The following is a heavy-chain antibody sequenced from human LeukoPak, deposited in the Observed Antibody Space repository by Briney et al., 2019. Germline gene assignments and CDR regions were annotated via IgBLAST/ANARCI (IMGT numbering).Heavy chain of an antibody. V-gene: IGHV3-48*01. J-gene: IGHJ6*02. CDR2: TSGDSKVI. Sequence: GGSLRLSCIASGFTFKSHNMNWVRQAPGKGLEWVSFTSGDSKVIYYADSVKGRFTISRDNAKNSLYLQMNSLRADDTAVYYCGRDGGVAYGLDVWGQGTTVTVSS. CDR1: GFTFKSHN. CDR3: GRDGGVAYGLDV. D-gene: IGHD3-3*01.